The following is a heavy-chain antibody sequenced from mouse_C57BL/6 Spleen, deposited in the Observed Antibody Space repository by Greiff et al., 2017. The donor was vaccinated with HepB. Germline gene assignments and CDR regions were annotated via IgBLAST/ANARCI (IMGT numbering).Heavy chain of an antibody. J-gene: IGHJ4*01. V-gene: IGHV5-9-1*02. CDR3: RREGDYDGSYAMDY. CDR1: GFTFSSYA. Sequence: EVQLVESGEGLVKPGGSLKLSCAASGFTFSSYAMSWVRQTREKRLEWVAYISSGGDYIYYADTVKGRFTISRDNDRNTLCLQMSSLKSEDTAMYYCRREGDYDGSYAMDYWGQGTSVTVSS. D-gene: IGHD2-4*01. CDR2: ISSGGDYI.